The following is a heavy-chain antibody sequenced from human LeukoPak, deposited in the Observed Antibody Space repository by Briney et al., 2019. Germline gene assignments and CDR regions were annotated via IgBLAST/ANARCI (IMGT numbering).Heavy chain of an antibody. J-gene: IGHJ4*02. Sequence: ASVKVSCKASGYTFTSYGISWVRQAPGQGLEWMGWISAYNGNTNYAQKLQGRVTMTTDTSTSTAYMELRSLRSDDTAVYYCARGAGGYCSGGSCYSYYFDYWGQGTLVTVSS. D-gene: IGHD2-15*01. CDR2: ISAYNGNT. CDR3: ARGAGGYCSGGSCYSYYFDY. CDR1: GYTFTSYG. V-gene: IGHV1-18*01.